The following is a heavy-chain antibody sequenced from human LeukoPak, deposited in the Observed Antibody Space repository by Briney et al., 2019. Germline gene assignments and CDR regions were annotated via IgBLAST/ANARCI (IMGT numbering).Heavy chain of an antibody. CDR3: AKVALFLLWSGEFSSNLDAFDI. CDR2: IRDSGDST. J-gene: IGHJ3*02. Sequence: PGGSLRPSCAASGFTFSDYAMSWVRQAPGPGLESVSHIRDSGDSTNYADSVKGRFTISRDNSSYTLYLQMISLRADDTAAYYDAKVALFLLWSGEFSSNLDAFDIWGQGTMVTVSS. D-gene: IGHD3-10*01. V-gene: IGHV3-23*01. CDR1: GFTFSDYA.